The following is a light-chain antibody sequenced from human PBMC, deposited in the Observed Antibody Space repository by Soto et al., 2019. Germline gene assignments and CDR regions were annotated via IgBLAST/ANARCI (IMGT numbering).Light chain of an antibody. J-gene: IGKJ1*01. CDR1: QDIRTY. CDR2: AAS. Sequence: DIQMTQSPSSLSASVGDRVTITCRASQDIRTYLNWYQQKSGKAPKLLIYAASSLQSGVPSRFSGSGSETEFTLTISSLQSEDYAIYYCQQYNNWPPWTFGQGTKVHIK. CDR3: QQYNNWPPWT. V-gene: IGKV1-39*01.